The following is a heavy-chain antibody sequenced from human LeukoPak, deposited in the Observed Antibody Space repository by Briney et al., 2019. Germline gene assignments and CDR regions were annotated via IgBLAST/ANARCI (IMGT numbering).Heavy chain of an antibody. CDR2: INHSGST. V-gene: IGHV4-34*01. CDR1: GGSFRGDY. D-gene: IGHD1-1*01. Sequence: SETLSLTCAVYGGSFRGDYWSGIRQPPGKGLEWIGEINHSGSTNYNPSLKSRVTIPVDTSKKQFSLKLNCVTAAAKAVYYCARGRRFYYYYYMDVWGKGTTVTVSS. J-gene: IGHJ6*03. CDR3: ARGRRFYYYYYMDV.